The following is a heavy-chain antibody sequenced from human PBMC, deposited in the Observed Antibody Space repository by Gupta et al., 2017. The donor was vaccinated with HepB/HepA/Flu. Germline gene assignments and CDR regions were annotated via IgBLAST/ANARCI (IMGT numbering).Heavy chain of an antibody. V-gene: IGHV4-39*01. J-gene: IGHJ4*02. D-gene: IGHD2-21*01. CDR2: IFHIENI. CDR3: ASDSDWGDYFAS. Sequence: HLQLPESGPGRVKPADTLSLTCVVSGDSVNSNTYYWSWIRQTPGKGLEWIGTIFHIENIYYNPSLKSRISISVDTSRNQVSLKMTSVTAADTAVYYCASDSDWGDYFASWGLGTLVTVSS. CDR1: GDSVNSNTYY.